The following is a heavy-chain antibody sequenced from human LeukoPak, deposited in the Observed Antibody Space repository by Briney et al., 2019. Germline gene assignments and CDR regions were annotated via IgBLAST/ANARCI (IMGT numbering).Heavy chain of an antibody. CDR1: GYTFTSYD. Sequence: ASVKVSCKGSGYTFTSYDINWVRQATGQGLEWMGWMNPNSGNTGYAQKFQGRVTMTRNTSISTAYMELSSLRSEDTAVYYCAREVDCSSTSCYAFDYWGQGTLVTVSS. D-gene: IGHD2-2*01. J-gene: IGHJ4*02. CDR2: MNPNSGNT. V-gene: IGHV1-8*01. CDR3: AREVDCSSTSCYAFDY.